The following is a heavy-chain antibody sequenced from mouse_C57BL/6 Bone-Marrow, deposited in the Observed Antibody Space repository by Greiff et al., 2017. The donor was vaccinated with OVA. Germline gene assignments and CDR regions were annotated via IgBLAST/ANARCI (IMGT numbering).Heavy chain of an antibody. Sequence: EVKLVESEGGLVQPGSSMKLSCTASGFTFSDYYMAWVRQVPKKGLEWVANINYDGSSTYYLDSLKSRFIISRDNAKNILYLQMSSLKSEDTATYYCARDGVRYFDVWGTGTTVTVSS. J-gene: IGHJ1*03. CDR1: GFTFSDYY. CDR3: ARDGVRYFDV. V-gene: IGHV5-16*01. CDR2: INYDGSST.